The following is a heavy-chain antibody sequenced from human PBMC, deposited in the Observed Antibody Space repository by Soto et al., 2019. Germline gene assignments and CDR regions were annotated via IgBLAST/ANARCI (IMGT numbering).Heavy chain of an antibody. V-gene: IGHV3-30-3*01. CDR1: GFTFNTYA. CDR2: IAYDGSNK. CDR3: ARSCDGLSCSDY. Sequence: QVQVVESGGGVVQPGRSLTLSCVASGFTFNTYAMHWVRQAPGKGLEWVAVIAYDGSNKYYADSVEGRFTISRDNSKNTLYLQMNSLRAEDTAVYYCARSCDGLSCSDYWGQGTLVTVSS. D-gene: IGHD2-15*01. J-gene: IGHJ4*02.